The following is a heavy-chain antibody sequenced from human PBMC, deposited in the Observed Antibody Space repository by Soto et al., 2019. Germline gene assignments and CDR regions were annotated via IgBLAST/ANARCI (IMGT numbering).Heavy chain of an antibody. CDR3: ARAGKGVNYYYGMDV. J-gene: IGHJ6*02. Sequence: PSETLSLTCTVSGGSISSYYWSWIRQPPGKGLEWIGYIYYSGSTNYNPSLKSRVTISVDTSKNQFSLKLSSVTAADTAVYYCARAGKGVNYYYGMDVWGQGTTVTV. D-gene: IGHD1-1*01. V-gene: IGHV4-59*01. CDR1: GGSISSYY. CDR2: IYYSGST.